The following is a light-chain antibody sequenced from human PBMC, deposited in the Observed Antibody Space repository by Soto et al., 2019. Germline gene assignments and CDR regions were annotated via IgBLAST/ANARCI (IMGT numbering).Light chain of an antibody. J-gene: IGKJ1*01. V-gene: IGKV2-30*01. CDR2: RVS. CDR1: KNLVYSDGNTH. Sequence: GVVTQTPLSLPLNFWQAAPNLRRSCKNLVYSDGNTHLSWFHQRPGQSPRRLIYRVSSRDSGVPDRFSGSGSGTDFTLEISRVEAEDVGIYFCTQGTHWPRTFGQGTKVDI. CDR3: TQGTHWPRT.